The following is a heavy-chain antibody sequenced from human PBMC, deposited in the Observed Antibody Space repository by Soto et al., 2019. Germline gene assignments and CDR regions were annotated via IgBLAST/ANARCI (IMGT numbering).Heavy chain of an antibody. D-gene: IGHD6-13*01. V-gene: IGHV1-2*02. CDR2: INPNSGGT. J-gene: IGHJ6*02. CDR3: ARESSSSWYYYYGMDV. CDR1: GYTFTGYY. Sequence: GASVKVSCKASGYTFTGYYMHWVRQAPGQGLEWMGWINPNSGGTNYAQKFQGRATMTRDTSISTAYMELSRLRSDDTAVYYCARESSSSWYYYYGMDVWGQGTTVTVSS.